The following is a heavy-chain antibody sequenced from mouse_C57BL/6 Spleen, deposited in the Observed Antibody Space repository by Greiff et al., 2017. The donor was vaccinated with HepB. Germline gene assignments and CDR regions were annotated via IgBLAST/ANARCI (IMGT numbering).Heavy chain of an antibody. D-gene: IGHD2-4*01. Sequence: QVQLQQSGAELMKPGASVKLSCKATGYTFTGYWIEWVKQRPGHGLEWIGEILPGSGSTTYNEKFKGKATFTADTSTNTAYMQLSSLTTEDSAIYYCARYGIYYDYDDYAMDYWGQGTSVTVSS. CDR3: ARYGIYYDYDDYAMDY. V-gene: IGHV1-9*01. CDR1: GYTFTGYW. CDR2: ILPGSGST. J-gene: IGHJ4*01.